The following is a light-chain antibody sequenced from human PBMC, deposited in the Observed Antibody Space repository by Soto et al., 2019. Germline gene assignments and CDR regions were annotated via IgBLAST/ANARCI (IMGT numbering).Light chain of an antibody. CDR1: QGISNY. Sequence: DIQMTKSPSSLSVSVQDRVTITCRASQGISNYLAWYQQNPGKVPKLLIYAASTLQSGVPSRFSGSGSGTDFTLTISSLQPEDVATYYCQKYNSAPWTFGQGTKVEIQ. V-gene: IGKV1-27*01. J-gene: IGKJ1*01. CDR3: QKYNSAPWT. CDR2: AAS.